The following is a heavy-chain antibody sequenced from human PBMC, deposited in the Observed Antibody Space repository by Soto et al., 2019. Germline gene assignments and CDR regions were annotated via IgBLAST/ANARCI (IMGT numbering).Heavy chain of an antibody. CDR3: ARGLPKPYGYYYMDV. Sequence: PSETVSLTCTVSGGSISSYYWSWIRQPLGKGLEWIGYIYYSGSTNYNPSLKSRVTISVDTSKNQFSLKLSSVTAADTAVYYCARGLPKPYGYYYMDVWGKGTTVTVSS. V-gene: IGHV4-59*12. D-gene: IGHD4-17*01. CDR2: IYYSGST. J-gene: IGHJ6*03. CDR1: GGSISSYY.